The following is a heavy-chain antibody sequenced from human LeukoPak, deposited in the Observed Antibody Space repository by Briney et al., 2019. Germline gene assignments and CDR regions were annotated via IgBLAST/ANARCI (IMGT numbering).Heavy chain of an antibody. CDR1: GGSISSSTYY. CDR3: ARGPRWLQDYFNY. J-gene: IGHJ4*02. D-gene: IGHD5-24*01. V-gene: IGHV4-39*07. Sequence: SETLSLTCTVSGGSISSSTYYWGWIRQPPGKGLEWIGSIYYSGSTYYNPSLKSRVTISVDTSKNQFSLKLSSVTAADTAVYYCARGPRWLQDYFNYWGQGTLVTVSS. CDR2: IYYSGST.